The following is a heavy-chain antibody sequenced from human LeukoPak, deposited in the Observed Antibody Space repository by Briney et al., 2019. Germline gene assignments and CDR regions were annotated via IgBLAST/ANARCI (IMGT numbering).Heavy chain of an antibody. CDR3: ARVLITMVRGVSYYYYGMDV. Sequence: GASVKVSCKASGGTFSSYTINWVRQAPGQGLEWMGGIIPVFGTANYVQKFQGRVTITADESTSTAYMELSSLRSEDTAVYYCARVLITMVRGVSYYYYGMDVWGQGTTVTVSS. V-gene: IGHV1-69*13. CDR2: IIPVFGTA. D-gene: IGHD3-10*01. CDR1: GGTFSSYT. J-gene: IGHJ6*02.